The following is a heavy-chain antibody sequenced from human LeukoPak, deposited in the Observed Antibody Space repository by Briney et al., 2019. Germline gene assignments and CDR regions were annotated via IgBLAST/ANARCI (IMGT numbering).Heavy chain of an antibody. CDR1: GFTFSSYG. CDR3: GRDYCSSNSFYYSV. Sequence: GGSLRLSCAASGFTFSSYGMHSVRQAPGKGLEWVAVIWYAGSTRYYADSLKGRFTISKENSKNMLHRQMNSLRAQYTAVHYCGRDYCSSNSFYYSVGGQRPLVSVSS. CDR2: IWYAGSTR. D-gene: IGHD2/OR15-2a*01. J-gene: IGHJ4*02. V-gene: IGHV3-33*01.